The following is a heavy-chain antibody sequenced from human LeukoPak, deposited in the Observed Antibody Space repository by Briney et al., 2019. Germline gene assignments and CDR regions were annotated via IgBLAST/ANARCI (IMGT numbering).Heavy chain of an antibody. CDR2: INPNSGGT. D-gene: IGHD6-13*01. Sequence: GASVKVSCKASGYTFTGYYMHWVRQAPGQGLEWMGWINPNSGGTNYAQKFQGRVTMTRDTSISTAYMELSRLRSDDTAVYYCAREVAAAGTRYPDYWGQGTLVTVSS. CDR3: AREVAAAGTRYPDY. V-gene: IGHV1-2*02. J-gene: IGHJ4*02. CDR1: GYTFTGYY.